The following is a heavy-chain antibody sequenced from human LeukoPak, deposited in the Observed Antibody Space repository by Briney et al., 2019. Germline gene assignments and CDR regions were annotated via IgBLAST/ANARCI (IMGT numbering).Heavy chain of an antibody. Sequence: SETLSLTCAVYGGSFSGYYWSWIRQPPGKGLEWIGEINHSGSTNYNPSLKSRVTISVDTSKNQFSLKLSSVTAADTAVYYCARGLDYEGREQDYWGQGTLVTVSS. J-gene: IGHJ4*02. CDR2: INHSGST. CDR3: ARGLDYEGREQDY. V-gene: IGHV4-34*01. CDR1: GGSFSGYY. D-gene: IGHD4-17*01.